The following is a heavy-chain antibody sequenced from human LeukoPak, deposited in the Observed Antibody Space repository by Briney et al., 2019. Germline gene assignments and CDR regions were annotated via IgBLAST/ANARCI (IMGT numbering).Heavy chain of an antibody. CDR3: ASGDGSYYAFDI. V-gene: IGHV3-7*01. CDR1: GFTFNSYW. Sequence: PGGSLRLSCVASGFTFNSYWMSWVRQAPGRGLEWVANIKGDGSERYYVDSVKGRFTISRDNAKNSPYLQMNSLRAEDTAVYYCASGDGSYYAFDIWGQGTMVTVSS. J-gene: IGHJ3*02. CDR2: IKGDGSER. D-gene: IGHD1-26*01.